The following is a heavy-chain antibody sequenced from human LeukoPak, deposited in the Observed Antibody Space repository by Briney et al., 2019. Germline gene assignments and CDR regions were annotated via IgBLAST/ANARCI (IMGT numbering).Heavy chain of an antibody. J-gene: IGHJ4*02. D-gene: IGHD3-22*01. Sequence: GGSLRRSCAVSGFTFSSYEMNWVRQAPGKGLEWVSYISSSGSTIYYADSVKGRFTISRDNARNSLYLQMNSLRAEDTAVYYCATDYRYYYDNPYFDYWGQGTLVTVSS. V-gene: IGHV3-48*03. CDR1: GFTFSSYE. CDR2: ISSSGSTI. CDR3: ATDYRYYYDNPYFDY.